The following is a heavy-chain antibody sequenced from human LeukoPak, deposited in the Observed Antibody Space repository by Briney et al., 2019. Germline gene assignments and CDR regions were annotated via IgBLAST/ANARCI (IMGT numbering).Heavy chain of an antibody. V-gene: IGHV3-15*01. D-gene: IGHD3-10*01. CDR1: GFTFSNAW. CDR2: IKSKTDGGTT. Sequence: GGSLRLSCAASGFTFSNAWMSWVRPAPGKGLEWVGRIKSKTDGGTTDYAAPVKGRFTISRDDSKNTLYLQMNSLKTEDTAVYYCTTALWFGGLWAYFDYWGQGTLVTVSS. CDR3: TTALWFGGLWAYFDY. J-gene: IGHJ4*02.